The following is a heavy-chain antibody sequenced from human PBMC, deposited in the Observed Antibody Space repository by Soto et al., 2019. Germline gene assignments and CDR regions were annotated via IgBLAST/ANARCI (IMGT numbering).Heavy chain of an antibody. CDR2: IFSSGST. CDR3: AREGSYSAYNFAHGIQLWSFDF. D-gene: IGHD5-12*01. J-gene: IGHJ4*02. V-gene: IGHV4-4*07. CDR1: GYSINTFS. Sequence: SETLSLTCPDSGYSINTFSWSWVRQPAGKGLEWIGRIFSSGSTSFNPSLESRVAMSVDTSKNHFSLNLSSVTAADMAVYYCAREGSYSAYNFAHGIQLWSFDFWGQGALVTVSS.